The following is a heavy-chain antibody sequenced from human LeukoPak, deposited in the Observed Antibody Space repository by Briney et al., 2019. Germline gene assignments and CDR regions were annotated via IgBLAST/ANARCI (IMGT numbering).Heavy chain of an antibody. D-gene: IGHD6-19*01. CDR1: GFTVSSNS. CDR2: IYSDNT. Sequence: GGSLRLSCTVSGFTVSSNSMSWVRQAPGKGLEWVSFIYSDNTHYSDSVKGRFTISRDNSKNTLYLQMNSLRAEDTAFYYCAKDGNIAVDYYMDVWGKGTTVTVSS. V-gene: IGHV3-53*05. J-gene: IGHJ6*03. CDR3: AKDGNIAVDYYMDV.